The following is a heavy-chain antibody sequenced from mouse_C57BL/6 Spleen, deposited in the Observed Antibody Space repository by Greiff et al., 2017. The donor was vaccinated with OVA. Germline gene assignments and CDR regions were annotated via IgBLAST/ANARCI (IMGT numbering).Heavy chain of an antibody. CDR3: ARFGYDGGVDY. CDR1: GYAFSSYW. D-gene: IGHD2-2*01. J-gene: IGHJ2*01. CDR2: IYPGDGDT. V-gene: IGHV1-80*01. Sequence: VQLQESGAELVKPGASVKISCKASGYAFSSYWMNWVKQRPGKGLEWIGQIYPGDGDTNYNGKFKGKATLTADKSSSTAYMQLSSLTSEDSAVYFCARFGYDGGVDYWGQGTTLTVSS.